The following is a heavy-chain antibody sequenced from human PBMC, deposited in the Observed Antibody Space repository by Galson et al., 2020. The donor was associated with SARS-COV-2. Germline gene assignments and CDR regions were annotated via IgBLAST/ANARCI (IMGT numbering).Heavy chain of an antibody. V-gene: IGHV3-11*06. Sequence: GGSLRLSCTASGFIFSDDYMSWVRQAPGKGLEWVSSISSSSSYKYYADSVKGRLTVSRDNAKRSLFLQLNSLRVEDTAVYYCARDMHCPGGVCRFYGLDVWGQGTTVTVSS. CDR2: ISSSSSYK. CDR1: GFIFSDDY. J-gene: IGHJ6*02. CDR3: ARDMHCPGGVCRFYGLDV. D-gene: IGHD2-8*02.